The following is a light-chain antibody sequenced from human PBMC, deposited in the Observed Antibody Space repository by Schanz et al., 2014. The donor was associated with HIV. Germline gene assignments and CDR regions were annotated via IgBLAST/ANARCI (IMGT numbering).Light chain of an antibody. CDR3: CSFTSSNTLL. J-gene: IGLJ2*01. V-gene: IGLV2-14*01. Sequence: QSVLTQPASVSGSPGQSITISCSGTSSDVGNSKYVSWYQQHPGKAPKLLIYDVSNRSAGVSNRFSGSKSGNAAFLIISGLQAEDEADYYCCSFTSSNTLLFGGGTKLTVL. CDR1: SSDVGNSKY. CDR2: DVS.